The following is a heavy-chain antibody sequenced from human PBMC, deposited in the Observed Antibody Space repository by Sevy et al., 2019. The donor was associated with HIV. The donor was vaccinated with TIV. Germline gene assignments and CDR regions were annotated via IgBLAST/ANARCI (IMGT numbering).Heavy chain of an antibody. CDR1: GYSFTTYW. CDR3: ARLGNNEEGAFDI. CDR2: IYPGDSDT. Sequence: GESLKISCKASGYSFTTYWIGWVRQMPGKGLHWMGSIYPGDSDTIYSPSFQGQVSISADKSVTTAYLQWNGLQASDTAIYYCARLGNNEEGAFDIWGQGTMVTVSS. J-gene: IGHJ3*02. V-gene: IGHV5-51*01. D-gene: IGHD2-8*01.